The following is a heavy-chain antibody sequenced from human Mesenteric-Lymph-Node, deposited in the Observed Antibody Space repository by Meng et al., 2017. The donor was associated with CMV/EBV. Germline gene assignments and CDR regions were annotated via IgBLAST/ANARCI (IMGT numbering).Heavy chain of an antibody. Sequence: GGSLRLSCAASGFSFSAYAMHWVRQAPGKGLEWVASLLYDGRFKYFADSVKGRFTVSRDNSKNTLYLQMNSLRAEDTAVYYCARGPPGDYYYGMDVWGQGTTVTVSS. CDR2: LLYDGRFK. CDR3: ARGPPGDYYYGMDV. J-gene: IGHJ6*02. V-gene: IGHV3-30*04. CDR1: GFSFSAYA.